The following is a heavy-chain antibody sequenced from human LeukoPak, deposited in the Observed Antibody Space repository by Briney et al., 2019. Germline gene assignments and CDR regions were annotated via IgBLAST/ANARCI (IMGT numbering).Heavy chain of an antibody. V-gene: IGHV3-48*03. J-gene: IGHJ4*02. D-gene: IGHD6-19*01. Sequence: PGGSLRLSCAASGFTFSSYEMNWVRQAPGKGLEWVSYISSSGSTIYYADSVKGRFTISRDNAKNSLYLQMNSLRAEDTAVYYCAKAPSAVAGTPYYFDYWGQGTLVTVSS. CDR3: AKAPSAVAGTPYYFDY. CDR2: ISSSGSTI. CDR1: GFTFSSYE.